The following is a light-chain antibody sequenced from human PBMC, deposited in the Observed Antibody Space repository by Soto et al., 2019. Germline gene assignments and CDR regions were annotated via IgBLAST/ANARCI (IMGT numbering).Light chain of an antibody. CDR2: VAS. Sequence: DIQMTQSPSSLSASVGDRVTISCRASHSISRYLNWYQQKPRKAPKLLIYVASSLQSGVPSRFSGSGSGTDFTLTISSLQHEDFATYFCQQSYNTPRTFGQGTKVDIK. CDR3: QQSYNTPRT. J-gene: IGKJ1*01. CDR1: HSISRY. V-gene: IGKV1-39*01.